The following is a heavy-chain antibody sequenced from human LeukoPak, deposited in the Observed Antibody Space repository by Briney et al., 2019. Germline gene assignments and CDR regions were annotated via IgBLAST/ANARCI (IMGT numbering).Heavy chain of an antibody. V-gene: IGHV3-33*01. D-gene: IGHD5-24*01. CDR1: GFTFITYV. CDR3: ARGRRRDANTFDAFDI. J-gene: IGHJ3*02. Sequence: GGSLRLSCAASGFTFITYVMHWVRQAPGMGLEWVAVIWYDGSNKYYADSVKGRFTISRDNSKNTLYLQMNSLRAEDTAVFYCARGRRRDANTFDAFDIWGQGTMVTVSS. CDR2: IWYDGSNK.